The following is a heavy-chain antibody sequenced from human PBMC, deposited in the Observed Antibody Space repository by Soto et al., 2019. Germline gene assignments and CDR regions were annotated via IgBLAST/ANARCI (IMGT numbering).Heavy chain of an antibody. D-gene: IGHD3-10*01. CDR1: GGSFSGYY. V-gene: IGHV4-34*01. J-gene: IGHJ5*02. Sequence: PSETLSLTCAVYGGSFSGYYWSWIRQPPGKGLEWIGEINHSGSTNYNPSLKSRVTISVDTSKNQFSLKLSSVTAADTAVYYCARELPSYYGSGRRWFDPWGQGTLVTVSS. CDR3: ARELPSYYGSGRRWFDP. CDR2: INHSGST.